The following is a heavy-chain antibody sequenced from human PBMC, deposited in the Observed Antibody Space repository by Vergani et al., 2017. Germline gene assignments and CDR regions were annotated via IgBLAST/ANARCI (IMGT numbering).Heavy chain of an antibody. CDR2: ISSSGSTI. CDR1: GFTFSDYY. J-gene: IGHJ5*02. Sequence: QVQLVESGGGLVKPGGSLRLSCAASGFTFSDYYMSWIRQAPGKGLEWVSYISSSGSTIYYADSVKGRFTISRDNAKNSLYLQMNSLRAEDTAVYYCARDHLDQVTLYLATVTTVNWFDPWGQGTLVTVSS. CDR3: ARDHLDQVTLYLATVTTVNWFDP. D-gene: IGHD4-17*01. V-gene: IGHV3-11*04.